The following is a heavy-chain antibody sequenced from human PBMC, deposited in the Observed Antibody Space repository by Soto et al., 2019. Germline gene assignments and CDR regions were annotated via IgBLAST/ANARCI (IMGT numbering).Heavy chain of an antibody. D-gene: IGHD3-3*01. CDR1: GFSLTTSGVG. CDR2: LYWDDDK. V-gene: IGHV2-5*02. J-gene: IGHJ4*02. CDR3: AHRVLRTVFGLVTTTAIYFDV. Sequence: QITLNESGPTQVKPRQTLTLTCTFSGFSLTTSGVGVGWIRQSPGKAPEWLALLYWDDDKRYSPSLKSRLTITKDTSKNQVVLTMADLDPADTATYYCAHRVLRTVFGLVTTTAIYFDVWGQGTPVAVSS.